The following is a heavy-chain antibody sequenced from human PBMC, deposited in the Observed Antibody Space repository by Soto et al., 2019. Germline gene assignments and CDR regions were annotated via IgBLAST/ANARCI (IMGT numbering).Heavy chain of an antibody. CDR2: INPSGGST. Sequence: ASVKVSCKASGYTFTSYYMHWVRQAPGQGLEWMGIINPSGGSTSYAQKFQGRVTMTRDTSTSTVYMELSSLRSEDTAVYYCARDGFNCSSTSCYERYYYYGMDVWGQGTTVTVS. CDR1: GYTFTSYY. J-gene: IGHJ6*02. D-gene: IGHD2-2*01. V-gene: IGHV1-46*01. CDR3: ARDGFNCSSTSCYERYYYYGMDV.